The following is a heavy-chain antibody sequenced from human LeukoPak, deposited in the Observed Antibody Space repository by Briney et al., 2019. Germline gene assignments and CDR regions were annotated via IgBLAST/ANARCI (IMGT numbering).Heavy chain of an antibody. CDR3: ARAYDYVWGSYRRDNWFDP. CDR1: GGSISSGGYY. Sequence: KTSETLSLTCTVSGGSISSGGYYWSWIRQPAGKGLEWIGRIYTSGSTNYNPSLKSRVTISVDTSKNQFSLKLSSVTAADTAVYYCARAYDYVWGSYRRDNWFDPWGQGTLVTVSS. V-gene: IGHV4-61*02. J-gene: IGHJ5*02. D-gene: IGHD3-16*02. CDR2: IYTSGST.